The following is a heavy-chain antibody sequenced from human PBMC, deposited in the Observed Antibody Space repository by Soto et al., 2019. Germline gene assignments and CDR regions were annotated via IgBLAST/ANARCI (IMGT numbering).Heavy chain of an antibody. V-gene: IGHV4-59*01. D-gene: IGHD4-17*01. CDR2: IYYRGST. CDR1: GGSISGYY. Sequence: PSETLSLTCTVSGGSISGYYWSWIRQPPGKGLEWIGHIYYRGSTNYNPSLESRTTISVDTSKRQFSLKLTSVTAADTAVYYCARVGGLYGDYGGYYYYGMDVWVQGTTVT. CDR3: ARVGGLYGDYGGYYYYGMDV. J-gene: IGHJ6*02.